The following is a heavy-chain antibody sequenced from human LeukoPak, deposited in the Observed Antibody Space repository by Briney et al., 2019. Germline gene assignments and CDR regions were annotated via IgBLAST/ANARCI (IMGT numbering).Heavy chain of an antibody. J-gene: IGHJ4*02. CDR2: IYPGDSDT. Sequence: GESLKISCKDSGYSFTNYWIGWVRPMPGKGLEWMGIIYPGDSDTRYSPSFQGQVTISADKSISTAYLQWSSLKSSDTAIYYCARRTDRSFWYLDYWGQGTLVIVSS. CDR1: GYSFTNYW. CDR3: ARRTDRSFWYLDY. V-gene: IGHV5-51*01.